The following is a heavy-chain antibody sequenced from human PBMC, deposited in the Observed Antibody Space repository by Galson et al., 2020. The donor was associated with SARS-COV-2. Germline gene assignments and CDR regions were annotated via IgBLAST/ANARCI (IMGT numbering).Heavy chain of an antibody. Sequence: GGSLRLSCAASGFIFTNSEMNWVRQAPGKAPEWVAYISSRGGSIYYGDSVKGRFTISRDNARNSLYLQMNSLRAEDTAVYYCARAGSGWSDFDYWGQGTLVTVSS. D-gene: IGHD6-19*01. V-gene: IGHV3-48*03. CDR2: ISSRGGSI. J-gene: IGHJ4*02. CDR1: GFIFTNSE. CDR3: ARAGSGWSDFDY.